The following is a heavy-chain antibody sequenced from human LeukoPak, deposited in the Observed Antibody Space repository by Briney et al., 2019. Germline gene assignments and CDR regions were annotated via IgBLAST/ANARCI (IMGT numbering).Heavy chain of an antibody. V-gene: IGHV4-34*01. J-gene: IGHJ4*02. D-gene: IGHD5-18*01. CDR2: INHSGGT. CDR3: ARGGGYSYGYFPD. Sequence: PSETLSLTCAVYGGSFSGFYWSWIRQPPGKGLEWIGEINHSGGTNYNPSLKSRVTISVDTSKNQFSLKLSSVTAADTAMYYCARGGGYSYGYFPDWGQGTLVTVSS. CDR1: GGSFSGFY.